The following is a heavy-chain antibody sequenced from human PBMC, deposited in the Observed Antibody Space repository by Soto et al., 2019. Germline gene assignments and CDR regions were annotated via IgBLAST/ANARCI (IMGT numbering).Heavy chain of an antibody. D-gene: IGHD6-6*01. J-gene: IGHJ6*02. V-gene: IGHV3-53*01. CDR3: ARGPRVSSSSVSLYYYGMDV. CDR2: IYSGGST. Sequence: GGSLRLSCAASGFTVSSNYMSWVRQAPGKGLEWVSVIYSGGSTYYADSVKGRFTISRDNSKNTLYLQMNSLRAEDTAVYYCARGPRVSSSSVSLYYYGMDVWGQGTTVTVSS. CDR1: GFTVSSNY.